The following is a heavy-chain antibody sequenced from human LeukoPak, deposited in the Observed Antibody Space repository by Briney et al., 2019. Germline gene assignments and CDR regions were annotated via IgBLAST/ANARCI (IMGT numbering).Heavy chain of an antibody. V-gene: IGHV4-34*01. CDR2: MNHRGGT. Sequence: PSETLSLTCVIDGGPLTGYYWNWIRQTPGKGLEWIGEMNHRGGTNYNPSLKSRVNMSLDTSNNQFSLRMTSVTAADTSVYFCARGSGSSSYFWGPFDLWGQGTLVTVSS. J-gene: IGHJ4*02. CDR3: ARGSGSSSYFWGPFDL. D-gene: IGHD3-16*01. CDR1: GGPLTGYY.